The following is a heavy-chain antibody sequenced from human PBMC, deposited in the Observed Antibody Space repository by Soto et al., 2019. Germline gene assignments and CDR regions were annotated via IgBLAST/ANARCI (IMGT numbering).Heavy chain of an antibody. D-gene: IGHD5-18*01. CDR3: ARAFSYGSYWYFDL. CDR1: DYTFTSCG. CDR2: ISVNNGNT. J-gene: IGHJ2*01. Sequence: ASVKVSCKASDYTFTSCGITWVRQAPGQGLEWMGWISVNNGNTNYAQKFQGRVTMTTDTSTNTAYMELWTLRSDDTAAYYCARAFSYGSYWYFDLWGRGTLVTVSS. V-gene: IGHV1-18*01.